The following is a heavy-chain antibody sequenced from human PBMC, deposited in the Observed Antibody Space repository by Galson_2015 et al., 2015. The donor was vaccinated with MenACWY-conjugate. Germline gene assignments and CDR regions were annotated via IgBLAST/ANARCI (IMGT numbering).Heavy chain of an antibody. Sequence: SLRLSCAASGFSFSDSAMHWVRQASGKGLEWVGRIRNKRNNYATTYAASVQGRFTISRDESERMAYLHMNSLKTEDTAIYYCTRQSPLNFDYWGQGVLVTVSS. CDR1: GFSFSDSA. J-gene: IGHJ4*02. CDR2: IRNKRNNYAT. CDR3: TRQSPLNFDY. V-gene: IGHV3-73*01.